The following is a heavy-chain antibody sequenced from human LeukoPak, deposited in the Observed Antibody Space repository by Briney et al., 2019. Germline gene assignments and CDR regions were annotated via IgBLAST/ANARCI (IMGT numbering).Heavy chain of an antibody. D-gene: IGHD2-15*01. CDR3: AKEVGVYCSGGSCYAHY. CDR1: GFTFSSYA. CDR2: ISGSGGST. Sequence: PGGSLRLSCAASGFTFSSYAMSWVRQAPGKGLEWVSAISGSGGSTYYADSVKGRFTISRDNSKNTLYLQMNRLRAEDTAIYYCAKEVGVYCSGGSCYAHYWGQGTLVTVSS. V-gene: IGHV3-23*01. J-gene: IGHJ4*02.